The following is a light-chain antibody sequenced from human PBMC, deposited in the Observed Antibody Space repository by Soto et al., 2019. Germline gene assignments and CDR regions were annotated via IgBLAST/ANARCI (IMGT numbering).Light chain of an antibody. CDR3: YSAADNNVV. CDR1: VLAKKY. CDR2: KDS. J-gene: IGLJ2*01. Sequence: SYALTQPSSVSVSPGQTARITCSGDVLAKKYARWFQQKPGQTPVLVVYKDSERPSGIPERFSGSSSGTTVTLTISGAQAKDEADYYCYSAADNNVVFGGGTQRTVL. V-gene: IGLV3-27*01.